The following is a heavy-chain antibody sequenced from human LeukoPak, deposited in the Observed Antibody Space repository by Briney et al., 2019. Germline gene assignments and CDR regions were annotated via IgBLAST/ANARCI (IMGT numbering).Heavy chain of an antibody. D-gene: IGHD2-15*01. CDR3: ARGPFCPGGSCYFPFDY. CDR2: IYHSGST. CDR1: GGSISSGGYS. Sequence: SETLSLTCAVSGGSISSGGYSWSWIRQPPGKGLEWIGYIYHSGSTNYNPSLKSRVTISVDTSKNQFSLKLSSVTAADTAVYYCARGPFCPGGSCYFPFDYWGQGTLVTVSS. J-gene: IGHJ4*02. V-gene: IGHV4-30-2*01.